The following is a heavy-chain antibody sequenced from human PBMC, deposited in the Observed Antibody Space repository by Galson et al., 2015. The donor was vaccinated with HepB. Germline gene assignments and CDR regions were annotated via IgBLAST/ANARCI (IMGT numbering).Heavy chain of an antibody. J-gene: IGHJ4*02. CDR2: ISSSSSTI. Sequence: SLRLSCAASTFIFSTYSMNWVRQAPGKGLEWISYISSSSSTIHYADSVKGRFTISRDNAKNSLYLQMNSLRAEDTAVYYCVFRRGNDLKPLDYWGQGILVTVSS. D-gene: IGHD4-23*01. CDR1: TFIFSTYS. V-gene: IGHV3-48*04. CDR3: VFRRGNDLKPLDY.